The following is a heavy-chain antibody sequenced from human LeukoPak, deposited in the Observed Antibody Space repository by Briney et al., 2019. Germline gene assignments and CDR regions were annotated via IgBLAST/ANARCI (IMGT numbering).Heavy chain of an antibody. CDR3: AREVLPVAGRDDAFDI. CDR1: GYTFTSYA. CDR2: INTNTGNP. Sequence: ASVKVSCKASGYTFTSYAMNWVRQAPGQGREWMGWINTNTGNPTYAQGFTGRFVFSLDTSVSTAYLQISSLKAEDTAVYYCAREVLPVAGRDDAFDIWGQGTMVTVSS. J-gene: IGHJ3*02. V-gene: IGHV7-4-1*02. D-gene: IGHD6-19*01.